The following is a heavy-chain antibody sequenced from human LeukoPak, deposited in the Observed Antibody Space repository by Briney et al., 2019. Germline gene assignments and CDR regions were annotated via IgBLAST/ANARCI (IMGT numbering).Heavy chain of an antibody. Sequence: ASVKVSCKASGYTFTGYYINWVRQAPGQGLEWMGWINPNSGGTNYAQKFQGRVTMTRDTSISTAYMELSRLRSDDTAVYYCARDTAMVTYWFDPWGQGTLVTVSS. J-gene: IGHJ5*02. CDR1: GYTFTGYY. CDR3: ARDTAMVTYWFDP. D-gene: IGHD5-18*01. CDR2: INPNSGGT. V-gene: IGHV1-2*02.